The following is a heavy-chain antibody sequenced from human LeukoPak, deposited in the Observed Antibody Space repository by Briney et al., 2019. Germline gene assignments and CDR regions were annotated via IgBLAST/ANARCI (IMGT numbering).Heavy chain of an antibody. D-gene: IGHD2-2*01. CDR3: ARNREASTSRNWFDP. J-gene: IGHJ5*02. CDR2: ISSSSYI. CDR1: GFTFSSYS. V-gene: IGHV3-21*01. Sequence: GGSLRLSCAASGFTFSSYSMNWVRQAPGKGLEWVSSISSSSYIYYADSVKGRFTISRDNAKNSLYLQMNSLRAEDTAVYYCARNREASTSRNWFDPWGQGTLVTVSS.